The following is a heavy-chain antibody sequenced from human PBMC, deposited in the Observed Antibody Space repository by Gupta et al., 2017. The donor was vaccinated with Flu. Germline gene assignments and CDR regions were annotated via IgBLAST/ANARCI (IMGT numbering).Heavy chain of an antibody. CDR2: VYYRGSA. Sequence: QLQLQESGPGLGKPSETLSLACTVSGGSISSSTYYWGWIRQPPGKGLEWIGSVYYRGSAYYNPSLKSRFTVSIDTSKNQFSLKLNSVTAADTAVYYCARSAVGDYVFDHWGQGILVTVSS. CDR3: ARSAVGDYVFDH. V-gene: IGHV4-39*01. J-gene: IGHJ4*02. CDR1: GGSISSSTYY. D-gene: IGHD4-17*01.